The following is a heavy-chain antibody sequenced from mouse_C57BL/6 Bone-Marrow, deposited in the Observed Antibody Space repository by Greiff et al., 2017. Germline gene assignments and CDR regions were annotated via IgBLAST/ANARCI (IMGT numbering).Heavy chain of an antibody. Sequence: VQLQQPGAELVKPGASVKLSCKASGYTFTSYWMQWVKPRPGQGLEWIGEIDPSDSYPNYNQKFKGKATLTVDPASSTAYMQLSSLTSEDSAVYYCARSGATRAWFAYWGQGTVVTVSA. CDR3: ARSGATRAWFAY. D-gene: IGHD6-1*01. CDR2: IDPSDSYP. J-gene: IGHJ3*01. V-gene: IGHV1-50*01. CDR1: GYTFTSYW.